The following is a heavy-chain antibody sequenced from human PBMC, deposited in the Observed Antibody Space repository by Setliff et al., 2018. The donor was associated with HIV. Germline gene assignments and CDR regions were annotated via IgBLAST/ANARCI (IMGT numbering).Heavy chain of an antibody. D-gene: IGHD6-13*01. V-gene: IGHV3-23*01. CDR1: GFTFDNVD. Sequence: GGSLRLSCAASGFTFDNVDMNWVRQATGKGPEWVSSISKNSFSIYYTDSVKGRFTVSRDNSRDTLYLQMNSLRPEDTAVYYCARDCRVGWVFTYGMDVWCQGTLVTVSS. CDR2: ISKNSFSI. J-gene: IGHJ6*02. CDR3: ARDCRVGWVFTYGMDV.